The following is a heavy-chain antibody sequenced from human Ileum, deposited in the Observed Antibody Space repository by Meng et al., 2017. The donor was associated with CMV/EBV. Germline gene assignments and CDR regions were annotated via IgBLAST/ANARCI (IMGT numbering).Heavy chain of an antibody. Sequence: GESLKISCAASGFTFSDYYMSWIRQTPGKGLEWVSYISSSGSTIYYADSVKGRFTISRDNARNSLCLQMNSLGAEDTAMYYCARGAVYNVWSGYYCDYWGQGTLVTVSS. V-gene: IGHV3-11*04. J-gene: IGHJ4*02. CDR3: ARGAVYNVWSGYYCDY. D-gene: IGHD3-3*01. CDR1: GFTFSDYY. CDR2: ISSSGSTI.